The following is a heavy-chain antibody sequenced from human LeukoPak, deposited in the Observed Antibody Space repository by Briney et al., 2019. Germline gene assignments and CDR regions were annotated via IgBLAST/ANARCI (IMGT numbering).Heavy chain of an antibody. CDR1: GFTFSDYS. D-gene: IGHD3-22*01. V-gene: IGHV3-48*01. CDR3: ARDRAGGAYHYDSSGYYY. CDR2: ISSSTSTI. Sequence: GGSLRLSCAASGFTFSDYSMKWVRQAPGKGLEWVSYISSSTSTIYYADSVRGRFTISRDNAKNSLYLQMNSLRAEDTAVYYCARDRAGGAYHYDSSGYYYWGQGTLVTVSS. J-gene: IGHJ4*02.